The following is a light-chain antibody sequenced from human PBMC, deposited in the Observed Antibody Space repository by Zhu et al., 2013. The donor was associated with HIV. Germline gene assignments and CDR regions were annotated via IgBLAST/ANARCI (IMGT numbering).Light chain of an antibody. Sequence: DIVLTQSPGTLSLSPGERATLSCRASQSVSSNFLAWYQQRPGQAPRLLISGASNRATGIPDRFSGSGSGTDFTLSISRLEPEDFAVYYCQQYGSSPLTFGGGTTLEIK. V-gene: IGKV3-20*01. J-gene: IGKJ4*01. CDR2: GAS. CDR3: QQYGSSPLT. CDR1: QSVSSNF.